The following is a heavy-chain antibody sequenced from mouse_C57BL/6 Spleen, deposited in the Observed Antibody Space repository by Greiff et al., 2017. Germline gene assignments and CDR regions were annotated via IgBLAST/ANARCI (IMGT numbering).Heavy chain of an antibody. CDR2: INPYNGGT. Sequence: EVQLQQSGPVLVKPGASVKMSCKASGYTFTDYYMNWVKQSHGKSLEWIGVINPYNGGTSYNQKFKGKATLTVDKSSSTAYMELNSLTSEDSAVYYCARSGNHAMDYWGQGTSVTVSS. CDR3: ARSGNHAMDY. J-gene: IGHJ4*01. CDR1: GYTFTDYY. D-gene: IGHD3-1*01. V-gene: IGHV1-19*01.